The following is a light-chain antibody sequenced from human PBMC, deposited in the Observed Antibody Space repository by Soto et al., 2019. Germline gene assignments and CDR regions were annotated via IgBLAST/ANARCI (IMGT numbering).Light chain of an antibody. V-gene: IGKV3-15*01. CDR1: QSIRNN. CDR3: QQYNNWPPIT. CDR2: YAS. Sequence: EVMMTQSPATLSVSPGERATLSCRASQSIRNNLAWYQQKPGQVPRLLIYYASTRATGIPARFSGSGSGTEFTLTITSLQSEDSATYYCQQYNNWPPITFGQGTRLEI. J-gene: IGKJ5*01.